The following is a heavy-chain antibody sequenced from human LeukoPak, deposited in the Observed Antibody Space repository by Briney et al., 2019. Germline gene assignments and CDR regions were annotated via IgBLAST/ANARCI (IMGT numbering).Heavy chain of an antibody. D-gene: IGHD5-24*01. CDR2: ITNDGSST. J-gene: IGHJ4*02. V-gene: IGHV3-74*01. CDR1: GLTFSSHW. Sequence: GGSLRLSCAASGLTFSSHWMHWVRQAPGKGLVWVSRITNDGSSTTYADSVEGRFTISRDNAKNSLYLQMNSLRAEDTAVYYCARGSFGDGYKSWGQGTLVTVSS. CDR3: ARGSFGDGYKS.